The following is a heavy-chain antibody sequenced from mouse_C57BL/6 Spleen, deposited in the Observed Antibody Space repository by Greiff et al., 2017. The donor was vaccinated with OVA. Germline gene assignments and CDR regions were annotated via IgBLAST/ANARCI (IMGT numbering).Heavy chain of an antibody. CDR3: TRWCYDYCVDY. J-gene: IGHJ2*01. V-gene: IGHV1-15*01. Sequence: VQLQQSGAELVMPGASVTLSCKASGYTFTDYEMHWVKQTPGQGLEWIGAIDPETGSTDYNQKFKGKAILTADKSSSTAYMQLRSLTSEDSAVYYCTRWCYDYCVDYWGQGTTLTVSS. D-gene: IGHD2-4*01. CDR2: IDPETGST. CDR1: GYTFTDYE.